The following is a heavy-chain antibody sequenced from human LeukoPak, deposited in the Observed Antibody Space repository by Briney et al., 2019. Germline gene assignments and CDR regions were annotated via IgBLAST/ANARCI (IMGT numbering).Heavy chain of an antibody. CDR2: IIPILGIA. D-gene: IGHD2-2*01. J-gene: IGHJ4*02. CDR3: AGCSSTSCKEHSFDY. V-gene: IGHV1-69*04. CDR1: GGTFSSYA. Sequence: GASVKVSCKASGGTFSSYAISWVRQALGQGLEWMGRIIPILGIANYAQKFQGRVTITADKSTSTAYMELSSLRSEDTAVYYCAGCSSTSCKEHSFDYWGQGTLVTVSS.